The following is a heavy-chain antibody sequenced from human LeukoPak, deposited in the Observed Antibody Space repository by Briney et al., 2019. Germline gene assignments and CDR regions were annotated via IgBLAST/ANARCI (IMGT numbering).Heavy chain of an antibody. CDR2: ISSSSSYI. D-gene: IGHD6-13*01. J-gene: IGHJ4*02. CDR1: GFTFSSYS. V-gene: IGHV3-21*01. Sequence: GGSLRLSCAASGFTFSSYSMNWVRQAPGKGLEWVSSISSSSSYIYYADSVKGRFTISRDNAKNSLYLQMNSLRAEDTAVYYCARDLAAAGTPPPYWGQGTLVTVFS. CDR3: ARDLAAAGTPPPY.